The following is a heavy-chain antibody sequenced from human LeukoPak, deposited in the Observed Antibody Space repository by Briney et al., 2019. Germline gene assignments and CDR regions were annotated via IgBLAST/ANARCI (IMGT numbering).Heavy chain of an antibody. CDR1: GFTFSSYS. D-gene: IGHD6-13*01. J-gene: IGHJ5*02. V-gene: IGHV3-21*01. Sequence: GGSLRLSCAASGFTFSSYSMNWVRQAPGKGLEWVSSISSGSSYIYYADSVKGRFTISRDNAKNSLYLQMNSLRAEDTAVYYCAREGSSSWYRQRWNWFDPWGQGTLVTVSS. CDR2: ISSGSSYI. CDR3: AREGSSSWYRQRWNWFDP.